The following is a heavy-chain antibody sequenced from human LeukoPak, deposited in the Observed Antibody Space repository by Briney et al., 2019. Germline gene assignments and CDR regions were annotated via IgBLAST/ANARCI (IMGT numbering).Heavy chain of an antibody. CDR2: ISSSSRTI. V-gene: IGHV3-48*02. CDR1: GFTFSGYK. Sequence: PGGSLRLSCAASGFTFSGYKMNWVRQAPGTGLEWVSHISSSSRTIYYADSVKGRFTISRDNAKNSLYLQMNSLRDEDTAVYYCARDRSSSYPGSFDYWGQGILVTVTS. J-gene: IGHJ4*02. CDR3: ARDRSSSYPGSFDY. D-gene: IGHD3-22*01.